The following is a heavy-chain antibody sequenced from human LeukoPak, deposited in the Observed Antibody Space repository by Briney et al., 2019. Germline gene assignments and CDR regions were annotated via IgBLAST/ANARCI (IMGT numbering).Heavy chain of an antibody. D-gene: IGHD3-9*01. J-gene: IGHJ6*02. CDR1: VGSMSSYY. CDR3: ARHPRIYDILTGYYPLTYYYYGMDV. V-gene: IGHV4-59*08. Sequence: SETLSLTCTVSVGSMSSYYWRWIRQPRGKGLEWIGYIYYSGSTNYNPSLKSRVTISVDTSKNQFSLKLSSVAAADTAVYYCARHPRIYDILTGYYPLTYYYYGMDVWGQGTTVTVSS. CDR2: IYYSGST.